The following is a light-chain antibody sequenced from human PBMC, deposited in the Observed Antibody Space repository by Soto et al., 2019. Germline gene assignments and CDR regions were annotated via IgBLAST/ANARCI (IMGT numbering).Light chain of an antibody. CDR1: QGIRDA. V-gene: IGKV1-17*01. CDR2: AAS. J-gene: IGKJ4*01. Sequence: DIQMTQSPSSLSASVGDRVTITCRASQGIRDALGWYQQKPGKAPKRLIYAASTLQSGVPSRFSGSRSGTEFTLTISSLQPEDVATYYCLHHNSYLSLTFGGGTKVETK. CDR3: LHHNSYLSLT.